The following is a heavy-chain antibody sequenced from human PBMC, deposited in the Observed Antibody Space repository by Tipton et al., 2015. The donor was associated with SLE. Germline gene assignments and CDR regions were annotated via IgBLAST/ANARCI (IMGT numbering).Heavy chain of an antibody. J-gene: IGHJ4*02. CDR1: GGAISTISSSGYD. D-gene: IGHD5-24*01. CDR2: IFYSGST. CDR3: ATHLNAYNRVDY. Sequence: TLSLTCTVSGGAISTISSSGYDWGWIRQPPGKGLEWIGSIFYSGSTYSNPSLESRVTISIDTSKNQFSLKLNSVTAADTAVYYCATHLNAYNRVDYWGQGTLVIVSS. V-gene: IGHV4-39*01.